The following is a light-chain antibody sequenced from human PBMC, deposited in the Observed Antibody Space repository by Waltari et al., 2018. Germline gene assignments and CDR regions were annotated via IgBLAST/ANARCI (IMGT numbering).Light chain of an antibody. CDR3: VIYMGNGISV. J-gene: IGLJ2*01. Sequence: QTVVTQEPSVSVSPGGPATLPCGLSSGSVSTNSYPRWYQQTPGQAPPTLIYNTNTRSSGVPDRFSGSILGNKAALTITGAQADDECDYYCVIYMGNGISVFGGGTKLTVL. CDR2: NTN. V-gene: IGLV8-61*01. CDR1: SGSVSTNSY.